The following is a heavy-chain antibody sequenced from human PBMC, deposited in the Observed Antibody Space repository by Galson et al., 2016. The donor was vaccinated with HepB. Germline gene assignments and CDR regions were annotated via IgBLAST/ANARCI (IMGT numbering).Heavy chain of an antibody. D-gene: IGHD2/OR15-2a*01. CDR1: GFTFSNYG. Sequence: SLRLSCAASGFTFSNYGMHWVRRAPGKGLGWVAADSMDGRRKFYADSVKGRFTISRDNSNSMLFLQMSSLRADDTAVYYCARRHEYCPPVGCSVDYWGQGTLVSVSS. J-gene: IGHJ4*02. CDR3: ARRHEYCPPVGCSVDY. V-gene: IGHV3-30*03. CDR2: DSMDGRRK.